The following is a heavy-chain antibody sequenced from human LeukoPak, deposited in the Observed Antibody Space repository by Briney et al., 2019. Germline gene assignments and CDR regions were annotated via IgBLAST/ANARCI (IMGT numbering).Heavy chain of an antibody. Sequence: SQTLSLTCAISGASVSSKSVAWNWIRQSPSRGLEWLGRTYYRSKWYNEYAVSVKSRITINPDTSKNQFSLQLNSVTPEDTAVYYCAHASGYFDYWGRGTLVTVSP. CDR2: TYYRSKWYN. CDR1: GASVSSKSVA. J-gene: IGHJ4*02. V-gene: IGHV6-1*01. CDR3: AHASGYFDY. D-gene: IGHD2-15*01.